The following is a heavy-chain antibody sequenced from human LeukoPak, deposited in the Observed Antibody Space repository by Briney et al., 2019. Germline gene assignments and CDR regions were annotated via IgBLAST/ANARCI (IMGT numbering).Heavy chain of an antibody. Sequence: ASVKVSCTASGYTFTSYYMHWVRQAPGQGLEWMGLINPTGDSTAYAQKFQGRVTMTRDMSTSTAYMELRSLRSDDTAVYYCARVDYSRSLPLDNRDAFDFWGQGTMVTVSS. D-gene: IGHD6-13*01. CDR1: GYTFTSYY. V-gene: IGHV1-46*01. J-gene: IGHJ3*01. CDR2: INPTGDST. CDR3: ARVDYSRSLPLDNRDAFDF.